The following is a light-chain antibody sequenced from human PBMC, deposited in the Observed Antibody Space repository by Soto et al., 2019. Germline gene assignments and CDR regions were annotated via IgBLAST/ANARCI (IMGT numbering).Light chain of an antibody. CDR3: QQYNSYPVA. V-gene: IGKV1-5*01. J-gene: IGKJ1*01. Sequence: DIQMNQSPSTLSASVGDRVTITCRASQSISSWLAWYPQKPGKAPKLLIYDASSLESGVPSRFSGSGSGTEFPLSISSLQPDDFATYYGQQYNSYPVAFGQGTKGEIK. CDR2: DAS. CDR1: QSISSW.